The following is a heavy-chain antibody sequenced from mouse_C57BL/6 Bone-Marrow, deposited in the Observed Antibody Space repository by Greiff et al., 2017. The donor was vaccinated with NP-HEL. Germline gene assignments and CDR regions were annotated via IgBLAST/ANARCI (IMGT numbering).Heavy chain of an antibody. Sequence: QVHVKQSGPELVKPGASVKLSCKASGYTFTSYDINWVKQRPGRGLEWIGWFYPRDGSTKYNEKFKGKATLTVDTSPSTAYMELHSLTSEDSAVYVCARWITTVVAPCAMDYWGQGTSVTVSS. D-gene: IGHD1-1*01. V-gene: IGHV1-85*01. CDR2: FYPRDGST. J-gene: IGHJ4*01. CDR3: ARWITTVVAPCAMDY. CDR1: GYTFTSYD.